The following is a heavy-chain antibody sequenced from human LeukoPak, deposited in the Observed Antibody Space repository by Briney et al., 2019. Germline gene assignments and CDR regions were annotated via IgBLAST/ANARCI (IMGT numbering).Heavy chain of an antibody. CDR1: GGTFSSYA. CDR2: IIPILGIA. CDR3: ARGPVVAATLYNWFDP. J-gene: IGHJ5*02. Sequence: SVKVSCKASGGTFSSYAISWVRQAPGQGLEWMGRIIPILGIANYAQKFQGRVTITADKSTSTAYMELSSLRSEDTAVYYCARGPVVAATLYNWFDPWGQGTLVTVSS. D-gene: IGHD2-15*01. V-gene: IGHV1-69*04.